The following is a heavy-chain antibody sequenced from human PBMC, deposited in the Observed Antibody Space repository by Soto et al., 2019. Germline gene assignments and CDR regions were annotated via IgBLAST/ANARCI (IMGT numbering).Heavy chain of an antibody. Sequence: QVQLVESGGGVVQPGRSLRLSCAASGFTFSSYAMHWVRQAPGKGLEWVAVISYDGSNKYYADSVKGRFTISRDNSKNTLYLQMNSLRAEDTAVYYCARDPSLWSGTGTYYYYYGMDVWGQGTTVTVSS. V-gene: IGHV3-30-3*01. CDR2: ISYDGSNK. J-gene: IGHJ6*02. CDR3: ARDPSLWSGTGTYYYYYGMDV. D-gene: IGHD3-3*01. CDR1: GFTFSSYA.